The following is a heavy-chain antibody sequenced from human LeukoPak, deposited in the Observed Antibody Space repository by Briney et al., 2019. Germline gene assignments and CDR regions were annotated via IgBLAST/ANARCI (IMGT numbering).Heavy chain of an antibody. J-gene: IGHJ4*02. CDR2: ISYDGSNK. Sequence: GGSLRLSCAASGFTFSSYGMHWVRQAPGKGLEWVAVISYDGSNKYYADSVKGRFTISRDNSKNTLYLQMNSLRAEDTAVYYCAKDKGYSGSYPDYWGQGTLVTVSS. CDR3: AKDKGYSGSYPDY. D-gene: IGHD1-26*01. CDR1: GFTFSSYG. V-gene: IGHV3-30*18.